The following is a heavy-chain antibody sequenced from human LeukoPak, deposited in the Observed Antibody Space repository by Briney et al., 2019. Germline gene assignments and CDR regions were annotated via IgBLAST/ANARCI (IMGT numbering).Heavy chain of an antibody. Sequence: GSLRLSCAASGFTFSSYEMNWVRQAPGKGLEWIGEINHSGSTNYNPSLKSRVTISVDTSKNQFSLKLSSVTAADTAVYYCARLHYDSTGSDSWGQGTLVTVSS. CDR1: GFTFSSYE. CDR3: ARLHYDSTGSDS. CDR2: INHSGST. D-gene: IGHD3-22*01. V-gene: IGHV4-34*01. J-gene: IGHJ5*01.